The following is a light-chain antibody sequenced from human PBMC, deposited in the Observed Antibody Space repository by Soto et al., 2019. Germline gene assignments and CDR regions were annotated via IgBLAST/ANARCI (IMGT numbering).Light chain of an antibody. V-gene: IGKV3-20*01. Sequence: EIVLTQSPGSLSLSLGERATLSCRASQSVDSAFFAWYQQKPGQPPRLLIHCASRRATGIPDRFSGSGSGTDFSLTISRLEPEDFAVYYCQQYDSSVTFGQGTKVGI. CDR2: CAS. CDR1: QSVDSAF. CDR3: QQYDSSVT. J-gene: IGKJ1*01.